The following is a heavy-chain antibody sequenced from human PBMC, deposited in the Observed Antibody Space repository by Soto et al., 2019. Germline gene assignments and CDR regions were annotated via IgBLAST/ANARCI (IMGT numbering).Heavy chain of an antibody. D-gene: IGHD1-26*01. Sequence: QVQLVQSGAEVKKPGASVKVSCKASGYTFTSYGISWVRQAPGQGLEWMGWISAYNGNTNYAQKLKGRVTMTTETSTSTANMELRRLRSDDTAVYYCARDEDYRLGAYGGWFDPWGQGTLVTVSS. CDR1: GYTFTSYG. CDR3: ARDEDYRLGAYGGWFDP. J-gene: IGHJ5*02. V-gene: IGHV1-18*01. CDR2: ISAYNGNT.